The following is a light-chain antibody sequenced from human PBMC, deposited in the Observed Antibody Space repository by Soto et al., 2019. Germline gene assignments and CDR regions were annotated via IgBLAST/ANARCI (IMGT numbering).Light chain of an antibody. CDR3: QEASTTRVST. Sequence: DILLTQSPTSLSASVGDTVTITCRASQSISINLNWYHHRPGEAPKVLIYAASTLATGAPSRFSGTGVGTDFALTIGSLPLEDFATYYCQEASTTRVSTFGQGTKLEFK. J-gene: IGKJ2*01. CDR2: AAS. CDR1: QSISIN. V-gene: IGKV1-39*01.